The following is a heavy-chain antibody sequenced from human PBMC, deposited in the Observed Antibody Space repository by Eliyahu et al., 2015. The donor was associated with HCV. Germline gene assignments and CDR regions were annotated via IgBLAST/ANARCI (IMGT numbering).Heavy chain of an antibody. V-gene: IGHV3-23*01. CDR1: GFTFSSYA. Sequence: EVQLLESGGGLVQPGGSLRLSCAASGFTFSSYAMSWXRQAPGXGXEWVSAISGSGGSTYYAGSVKGRFTISRDNSKNTLYLQMNSLRAEDTAVYYCAKGQWELLHFDYWGQGTLVTVSS. J-gene: IGHJ4*02. CDR2: ISGSGGST. CDR3: AKGQWELLHFDY. D-gene: IGHD1-26*01.